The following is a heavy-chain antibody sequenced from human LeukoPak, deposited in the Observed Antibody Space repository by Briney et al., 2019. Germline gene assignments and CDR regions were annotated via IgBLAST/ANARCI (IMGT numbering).Heavy chain of an antibody. CDR1: GFTFSTYA. J-gene: IGHJ1*01. CDR3: AKGNGYFRH. D-gene: IGHD4-11*01. V-gene: IGHV3-23*01. Sequence: GGSLRLSCAMSGFTFSTYAMHWVRQAPGQGLEWVSVMSGTGFDAYYADSAKGRFTISRDNSKSTVYLQMNSLRAEDTAIYYCAKGNGYFRHWGQGTLVTVSS. CDR2: MSGTGFDA.